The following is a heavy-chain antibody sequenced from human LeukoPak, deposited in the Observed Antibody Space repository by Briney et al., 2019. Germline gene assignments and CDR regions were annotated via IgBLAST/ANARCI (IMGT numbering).Heavy chain of an antibody. V-gene: IGHV4-39*01. CDR3: ARLRKGPLWFGGSYFDY. J-gene: IGHJ4*02. Sequence: SETLSLTCTLSGGSISSSSYYWGRIRQPPGKGLEWIGRIYYSGSTYYNPSLKSRVPISVDTSKNQFSLTLSSVTAADTAVYYRARLRKGPLWFGGSYFDYWGQGTLVTVSS. CDR1: GGSISSSSYY. D-gene: IGHD3-10*01. CDR2: IYYSGST.